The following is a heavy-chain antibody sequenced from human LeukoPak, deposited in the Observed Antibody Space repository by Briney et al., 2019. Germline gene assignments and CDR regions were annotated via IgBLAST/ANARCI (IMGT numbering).Heavy chain of an antibody. V-gene: IGHV1-2*02. CDR2: INPNSGST. Sequence: ASVKVSCKASGYTFTGYNMHWVRQAPGQGLEWIGWINPNSGSTNYAQRFQGRVTMTSDTSISTAYMELSRLRSDDTAVYYCARDGSFAKYYYMDVWGKGTTVTISS. J-gene: IGHJ6*03. CDR3: ARDGSFAKYYYMDV. CDR1: GYTFTGYN.